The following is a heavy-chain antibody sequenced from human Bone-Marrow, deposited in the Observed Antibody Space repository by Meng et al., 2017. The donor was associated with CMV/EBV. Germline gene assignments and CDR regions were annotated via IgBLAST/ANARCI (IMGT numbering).Heavy chain of an antibody. J-gene: IGHJ4*02. Sequence: SQTLSLTCAISGDSVSSNSAAWNWIRQSPSRGLEWLGRTYYRSKWYNDYAVSVKSRIPINPDTSKNQFPLQLNSVTPEDTAVYYCARGPRGGYCSSTSCYSFDYWGQGTLVTVSS. D-gene: IGHD2-2*02. CDR1: GDSVSSNSAA. V-gene: IGHV6-1*01. CDR2: TYYRSKWYN. CDR3: ARGPRGGYCSSTSCYSFDY.